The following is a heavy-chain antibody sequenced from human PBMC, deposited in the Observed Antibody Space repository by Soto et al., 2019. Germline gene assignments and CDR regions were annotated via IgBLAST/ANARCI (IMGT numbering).Heavy chain of an antibody. D-gene: IGHD3-10*01. V-gene: IGHV3-53*01. CDR3: VRPLPSGRNYGMDV. Sequence: EVQLEESGGGLIQPGGSLRLSCTASGLSVRNNYMSWVRQAPGMGLEWVSVIYNDGTTYYADSVKGRFTLSRDTSKNTLSLQRDSLRAEDTAVYYCVRPLPSGRNYGMDVWGQGTTVTVSS. J-gene: IGHJ6*02. CDR2: IYNDGTT. CDR1: GLSVRNNY.